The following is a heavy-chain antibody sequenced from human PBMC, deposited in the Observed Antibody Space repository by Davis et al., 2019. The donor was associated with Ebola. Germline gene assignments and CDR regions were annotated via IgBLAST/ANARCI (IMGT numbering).Heavy chain of an antibody. CDR2: IYYSGST. V-gene: IGHV4-39*02. D-gene: IGHD4-17*01. CDR3: ARDSYGDYPGVYYGMDV. J-gene: IGHJ6*02. CDR1: GGSISSSSYY. Sequence: GSLRLSCTVSGGSISSSSYYWGWIRQPPGKGLEWIGSIYYSGSTYYNPSLKSRVTISVDTSKNQFSLKLSSVTAADTAVYYCARDSYGDYPGVYYGMDVWGQGTTVTVSS.